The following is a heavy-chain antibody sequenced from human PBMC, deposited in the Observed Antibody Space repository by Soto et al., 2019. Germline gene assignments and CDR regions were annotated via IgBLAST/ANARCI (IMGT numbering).Heavy chain of an antibody. CDR1: GFTFSSYA. V-gene: IGHV3-23*01. J-gene: IGHJ6*03. D-gene: IGHD6-6*01. CDR2: ISGSGGST. Sequence: GGSLRLSCAASGFTFSSYAMSWVRQAPGKGLEWVSAISGSGGSTYYADSVKGRFTISRDNSKNTLYLQMNSLRAEDTAVYYCAKDAIAARLYCYYYMDVWGKGTTVTVSS. CDR3: AKDAIAARLYCYYYMDV.